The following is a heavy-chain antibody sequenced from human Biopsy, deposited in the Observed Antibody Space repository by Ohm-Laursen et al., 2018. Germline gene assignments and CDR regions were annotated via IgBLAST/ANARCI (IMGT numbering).Heavy chain of an antibody. Sequence: SDTLSLTCTVSGGSFTGHYWSWIRQPPGEGLEWIGHISYTGYTSYNASFKSRVTISVDTSRNHFSLRLSSLTAADTAVYYCARGSNDFGGLYFPRWGQGTLLTVSS. CDR1: GGSFTGHY. CDR2: ISYTGYT. J-gene: IGHJ4*02. CDR3: ARGSNDFGGLYFPR. D-gene: IGHD4-23*01. V-gene: IGHV4-59*11.